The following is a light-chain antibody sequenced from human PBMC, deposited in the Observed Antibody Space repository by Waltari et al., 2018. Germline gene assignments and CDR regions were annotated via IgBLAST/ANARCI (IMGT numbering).Light chain of an antibody. J-gene: IGLJ2*01. Sequence: TQDPAVSVAMGQTVRITCQGDSLRSYYASWYQQRPGQAPILVMYDKNSRPSGVPDRFPGSSSDETASVTITGAQAEDEAYYYCHSRDASGSGGAFGGGTKLTV. CDR2: DKN. V-gene: IGLV3-19*01. CDR1: SLRSYY. CDR3: HSRDASGSGGA.